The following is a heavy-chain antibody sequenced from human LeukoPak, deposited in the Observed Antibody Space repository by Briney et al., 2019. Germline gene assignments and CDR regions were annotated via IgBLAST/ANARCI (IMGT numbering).Heavy chain of an antibody. J-gene: IGHJ4*02. CDR3: ARGYSYGYYFYY. D-gene: IGHD5-18*01. V-gene: IGHV3-7*04. CDR1: GFTFSSYW. Sequence: GGSLRLSCAASGFTFSSYWMSWVREAPGKGGEWVANIKQDGSEKYYVDSVKGRFTISRDNAKNSLYLQMNSLRAEDTAVYYCARGYSYGYYFYYWGQGTLVTVSS. CDR2: IKQDGSEK.